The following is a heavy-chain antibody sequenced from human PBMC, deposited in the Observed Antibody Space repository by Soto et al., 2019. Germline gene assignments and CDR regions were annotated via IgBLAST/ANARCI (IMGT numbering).Heavy chain of an antibody. V-gene: IGHV1-8*01. D-gene: IGHD3-10*01. CDR2: MNPNSGNT. CDR3: AHRVYTFGSFHGPNGVDP. Sequence: GASVKVSCKASGYTFTSYDINWVRQATGQGFEWMGWMNPNSGNTGYAQKFQGRVTMTRDTSITTAYMELSSLRSEDTAVDYCAHRVYTFGSFHGPNGVDPWGQETLFTVSS. CDR1: GYTFTSYD. J-gene: IGHJ5*02.